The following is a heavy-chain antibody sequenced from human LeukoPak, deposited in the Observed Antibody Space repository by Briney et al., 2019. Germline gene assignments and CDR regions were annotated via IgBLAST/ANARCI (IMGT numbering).Heavy chain of an antibody. J-gene: IGHJ4*02. Sequence: GSSVKVSCKASGGTLSSYAISWVRQAPGQGLEWMGGIIPIFGTANYAQKFQGRVTITTDESTSTAYMELSSLRSEDTAVYYCARGSTGNHSPPHFDYWGQGTLVTVSS. V-gene: IGHV1-69*05. D-gene: IGHD3-10*01. CDR2: IIPIFGTA. CDR3: ARGSTGNHSPPHFDY. CDR1: GGTLSSYA.